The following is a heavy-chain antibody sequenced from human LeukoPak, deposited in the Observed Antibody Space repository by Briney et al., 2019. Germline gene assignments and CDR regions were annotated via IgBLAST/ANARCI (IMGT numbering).Heavy chain of an antibody. CDR1: GGSISSSSYY. CDR3: ASGLYSSSWPYYYYYYMDV. D-gene: IGHD6-13*01. J-gene: IGHJ6*03. V-gene: IGHV4-39*01. Sequence: PSETLSLTCTVSGGSISSSSYYWGWIRQPPGKGLEWIGSIYYSGSTYYNPSLKSRVTISVDTSKNQFSLKLSPVTAADTAVYYCASGLYSSSWPYYYYYYMDVWGKGTTVTVSS. CDR2: IYYSGST.